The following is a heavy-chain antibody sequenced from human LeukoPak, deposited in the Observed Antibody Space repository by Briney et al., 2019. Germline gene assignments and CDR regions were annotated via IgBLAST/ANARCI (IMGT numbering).Heavy chain of an antibody. Sequence: PGGSLRLSCAASGFTFSSYAMHWVRQAPGKGLEWVAVISYDGSNKYYADSVKGRFTISRDNSKNTLYLQMNSLRAEDTAVYYCAKDGHGSGSWYYFDYWGQVTLVTVSS. CDR2: ISYDGSNK. J-gene: IGHJ4*02. V-gene: IGHV3-30-3*01. D-gene: IGHD3-10*01. CDR3: AKDGHGSGSWYYFDY. CDR1: GFTFSSYA.